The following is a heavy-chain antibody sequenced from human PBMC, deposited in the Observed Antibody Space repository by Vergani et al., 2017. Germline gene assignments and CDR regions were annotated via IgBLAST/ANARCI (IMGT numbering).Heavy chain of an antibody. CDR2: IGHDGNNK. CDR1: GFTFSSYG. J-gene: IGHJ4*02. V-gene: IGHV3-33*06. CDR3: AKIAYSSSWLYDY. Sequence: QEQLVESGGGVVQPGRSLRLSCVTFGFTFSSYGMHWVRQAPGKGLEWVAGIGHDGNNKHYADSVKGRFTISRDNSKNTLYLQMNSLRAEDTAVYYCAKIAYSSSWLYDYWGQGTLVTVSS. D-gene: IGHD6-13*01.